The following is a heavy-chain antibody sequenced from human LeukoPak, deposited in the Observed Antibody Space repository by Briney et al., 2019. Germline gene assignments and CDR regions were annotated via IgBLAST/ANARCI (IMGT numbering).Heavy chain of an antibody. D-gene: IGHD1-26*01. CDR2: IDTDGSFT. CDR1: GFTFSSYW. Sequence: PGGSLRLSCAASGFTFSSYWMHWVRQAPGKGLVWVSRIDTDGSFTGYADSVRGRFTIPRDNAKNTLYLQMSSLRAEDTAVYYCIRGTVGAPGNDYWGQGTLVTVSS. J-gene: IGHJ4*02. V-gene: IGHV3-74*01. CDR3: IRGTVGAPGNDY.